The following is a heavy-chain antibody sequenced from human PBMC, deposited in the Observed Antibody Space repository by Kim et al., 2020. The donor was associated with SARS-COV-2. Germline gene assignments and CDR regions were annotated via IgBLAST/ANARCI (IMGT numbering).Heavy chain of an antibody. J-gene: IGHJ4*02. CDR1: GGSFSGYY. Sequence: SETLSLTCAVYGGSFSGYYWSWIRQPPGKGLEWIGEINHSGSTNYNPSLKSRVTISVDTSKNQFSLKLSSVTAADTAVYYCARGSILSSSDYWGQGTLVTVSS. CDR3: ARGSILSSSDY. D-gene: IGHD6-6*01. CDR2: INHSGST. V-gene: IGHV4-34*01.